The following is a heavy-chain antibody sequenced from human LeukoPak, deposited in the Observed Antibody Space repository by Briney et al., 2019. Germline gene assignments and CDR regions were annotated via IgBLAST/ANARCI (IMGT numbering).Heavy chain of an antibody. Sequence: GASVKVSCKASGYTFTGYYIHWVRQAPGQGLGWMGMIYPRDGSTSYAQKFQGRVTVTRDTSTSTVHMELSGLRSEDTAVYYCARDQEGFDYWGQGTLVTVSS. J-gene: IGHJ4*02. CDR3: ARDQEGFDY. CDR1: GYTFTGYY. V-gene: IGHV1-46*01. CDR2: IYPRDGST.